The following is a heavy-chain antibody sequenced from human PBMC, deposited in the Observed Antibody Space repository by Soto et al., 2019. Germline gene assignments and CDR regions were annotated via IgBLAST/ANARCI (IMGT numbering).Heavy chain of an antibody. CDR2: IYYSGST. V-gene: IGHV4-39*01. Sequence: SETLSLTCTVSGGSISSSSDYWGWIRQPPGKVLEWIVSIYYSGSTYYNPSLKCRVAISLDTSKNQFSLKLSSVTAADTAVYYCGRRLLCGAVITFDYWGQGTLVTVSS. D-gene: IGHD3-3*01. J-gene: IGHJ4*02. CDR1: GGSISSSSDY. CDR3: GRRLLCGAVITFDY.